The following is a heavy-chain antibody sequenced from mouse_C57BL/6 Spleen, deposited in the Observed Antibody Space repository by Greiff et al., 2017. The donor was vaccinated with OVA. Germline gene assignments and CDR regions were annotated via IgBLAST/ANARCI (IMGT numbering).Heavy chain of an antibody. CDR2: IYPRDGST. D-gene: IGHD1-1*01. Sequence: QVQLKESDAELVKPGASVKISCKVSGYTFTDHTIHWMKQRPEQGLEWIGYIYPRDGSTKYNEKFKGKATLTADKSSSTAYMQRNSLTSEDSAVYFCARHGDYHGGYWYFDVWGTGTTVTVSS. CDR1: GYTFTDHT. CDR3: ARHGDYHGGYWYFDV. J-gene: IGHJ1*03. V-gene: IGHV1-78*01.